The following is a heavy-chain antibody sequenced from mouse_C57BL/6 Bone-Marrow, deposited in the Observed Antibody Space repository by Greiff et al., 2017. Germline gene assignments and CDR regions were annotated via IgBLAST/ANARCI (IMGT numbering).Heavy chain of an antibody. Sequence: VQLQQSGAELARPGASVKLSCKASGYTFTSYGISWVKQRTGQGLEWIGEIYPRSGNTYYNEKFKGKATLTADKSSSTAYMELRSLTSEDSAVYFCARGDYGSSEYFDVWGTGTTVTVSS. CDR2: IYPRSGNT. CDR1: GYTFTSYG. D-gene: IGHD1-1*01. V-gene: IGHV1-81*01. CDR3: ARGDYGSSEYFDV. J-gene: IGHJ1*03.